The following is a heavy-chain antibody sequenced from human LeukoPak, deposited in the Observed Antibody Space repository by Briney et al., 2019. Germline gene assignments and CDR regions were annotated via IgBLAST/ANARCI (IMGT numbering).Heavy chain of an antibody. Sequence: GGSLRLSCADSAFTVNIKYMSWVRQAPGQGLEWVSVIYSDGTTYYTDSVQGRFTISTDNSRNTLYLQMTSLRAEDTALYYCARGGAYDTHGVLDYWGQGALVTVSS. CDR2: IYSDGTT. CDR1: AFTVNIKY. D-gene: IGHD3-9*01. J-gene: IGHJ4*02. CDR3: ARGGAYDTHGVLDY. V-gene: IGHV3-53*01.